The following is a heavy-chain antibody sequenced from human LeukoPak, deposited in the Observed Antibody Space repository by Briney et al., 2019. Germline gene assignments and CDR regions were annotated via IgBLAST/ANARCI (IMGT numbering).Heavy chain of an antibody. V-gene: IGHV1-2*02. Sequence: ASVKVSCKASGYTFTGYYMHWVRQAPGQGLEWMGWINPNSGGTNYAQKFQGRVTMTRDTSTSTAYMELSRLRSDDTAVYYCARPYCSSTSCLDFDYWGQGTLVTVSS. CDR3: ARPYCSSTSCLDFDY. CDR1: GYTFTGYY. J-gene: IGHJ4*02. CDR2: INPNSGGT. D-gene: IGHD2-2*01.